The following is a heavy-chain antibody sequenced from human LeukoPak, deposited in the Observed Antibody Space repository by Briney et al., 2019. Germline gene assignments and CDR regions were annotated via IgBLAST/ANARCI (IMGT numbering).Heavy chain of an antibody. CDR1: GGTFSRYA. J-gene: IGHJ4*02. Sequence: SVKVSCKASGGTFSRYAISWVRQAPGQGLEWMGGIIPMYGTTNYAQKFQGRVTITADESTSTAYMELSSLRSGDTALYYCARDRDDSSGYYYGRVLEYWGQGTLVTVSS. CDR2: IIPMYGTT. V-gene: IGHV1-69*01. CDR3: ARDRDDSSGYYYGRVLEY. D-gene: IGHD3-22*01.